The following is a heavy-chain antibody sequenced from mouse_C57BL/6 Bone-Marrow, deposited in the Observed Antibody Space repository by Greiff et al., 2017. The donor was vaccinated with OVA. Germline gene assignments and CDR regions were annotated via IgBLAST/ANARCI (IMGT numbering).Heavy chain of an antibody. CDR1: GFTFSNYW. Sequence: VQLKESGGGLVQPGGSMKLSCVASGFTFSNYWMNWVRQSPEKGLEWVAQIRLKSDNYATHYAESVKGRFTISRDDSKSSFYLQMNNLRAEDTGIYYCTGQLRLWFAYWGQGTLVTVSA. CDR2: IRLKSDNYAT. D-gene: IGHD3-2*02. CDR3: TGQLRLWFAY. J-gene: IGHJ3*01. V-gene: IGHV6-3*01.